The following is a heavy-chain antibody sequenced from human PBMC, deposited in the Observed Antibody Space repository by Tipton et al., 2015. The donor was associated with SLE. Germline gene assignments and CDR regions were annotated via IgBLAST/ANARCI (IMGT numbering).Heavy chain of an antibody. CDR3: ARGLQGDSSGWAFDI. CDR1: GGSISSSSYY. D-gene: IGHD3-22*01. J-gene: IGHJ3*02. CDR2: IYYSGST. V-gene: IGHV4-39*07. Sequence: TLSLTCTVSGGSISSSSYYWGWIRQPPGKGLEWIGSIYYSGSTNYNPSLKSRVTISVDTSKNQFSLKLSSVTAADTAVYYCARGLQGDSSGWAFDIWGQGTMVTVSS.